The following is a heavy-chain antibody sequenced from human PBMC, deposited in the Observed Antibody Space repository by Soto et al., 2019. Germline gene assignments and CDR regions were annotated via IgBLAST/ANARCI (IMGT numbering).Heavy chain of an antibody. V-gene: IGHV4-59*01. J-gene: IGHJ6*02. D-gene: IGHD5-18*01. CDR1: GGSISSYY. Sequence: SETLSLTCTVSGGSISSYYWSWIRQPPGKGLEWIGYIYYSGSTNYNPSLKSRVTISVDTSKNQFPLKLSSVTAADTAVYYCARSMVTHYYYGMDVWGQGTTVTVSS. CDR2: IYYSGST. CDR3: ARSMVTHYYYGMDV.